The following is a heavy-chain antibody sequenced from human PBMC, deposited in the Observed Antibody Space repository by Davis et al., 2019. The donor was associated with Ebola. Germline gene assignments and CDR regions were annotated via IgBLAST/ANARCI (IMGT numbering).Heavy chain of an antibody. J-gene: IGHJ6*02. D-gene: IGHD2-8*01. CDR2: INPSGGST. CDR3: ARDHRVLMVYADRYYYYGMNV. Sequence: ASVKVSCKASGYTFTSYYMHWVRQAPGQGLEWMGIINPSGGSTSYAQKFQGRVTMTRDTSTSTVYMELSRLRSDDTAVYYCARDHRVLMVYADRYYYYGMNVWGQGTTVTVSS. CDR1: GYTFTSYY. V-gene: IGHV1-46*01.